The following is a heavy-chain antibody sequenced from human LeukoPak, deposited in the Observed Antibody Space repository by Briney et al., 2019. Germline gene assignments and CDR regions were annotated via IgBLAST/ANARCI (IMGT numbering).Heavy chain of an antibody. CDR2: IYYSGST. CDR1: GGSISSGDYY. J-gene: IGHJ4*02. D-gene: IGHD2-15*01. CDR3: ARGDCSGGSCYLDY. V-gene: IGHV4-30-4*08. Sequence: SQTLSLTCTVSGGSISSGDYYWSWIRQPPGKGLEWIGYIYYSGSTYYNPSLKSRVTISVDTSKNQFSLKLSSVTAADTAVYYCARGDCSGGSCYLDYWGQGTLVTVSS.